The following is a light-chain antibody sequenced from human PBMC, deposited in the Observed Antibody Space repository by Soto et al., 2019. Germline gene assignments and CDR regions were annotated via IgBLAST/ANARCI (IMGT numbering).Light chain of an antibody. Sequence: QSALTQPASVSGSPGQSITISCTGTSSDVGGYNFVSWYQQHPGNAPKLVIHEGLNRPSGVSSRFSGSKSGNTASLTISGLQAEDDAVYYCCAHSASSPWVFGGGTKLTVL. CDR3: CAHSASSPWV. V-gene: IGLV2-14*03. CDR1: SSDVGGYNF. J-gene: IGLJ3*02. CDR2: EGL.